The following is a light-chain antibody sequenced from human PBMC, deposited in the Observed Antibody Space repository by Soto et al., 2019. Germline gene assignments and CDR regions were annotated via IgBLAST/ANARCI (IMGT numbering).Light chain of an antibody. Sequence: ESVLTQSPGSLSLSPEERATLSCRASHSVSSNYLAWYQHKPGQAPRLLIYGASSRATGIPDRFSGSGSGKDFTLTISRLELEDFAVYYCHHYGSSLSITFGQGTRLEIK. J-gene: IGKJ5*01. CDR1: HSVSSNY. V-gene: IGKV3-20*01. CDR2: GAS. CDR3: HHYGSSLSIT.